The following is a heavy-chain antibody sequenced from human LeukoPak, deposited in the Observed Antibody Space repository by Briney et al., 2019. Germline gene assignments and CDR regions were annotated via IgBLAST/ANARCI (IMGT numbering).Heavy chain of an antibody. CDR2: IYYSGST. D-gene: IGHD3-22*01. J-gene: IGHJ4*02. CDR1: GGSISSSSYY. V-gene: IGHV4-39*01. Sequence: SETLSLTCTVSGGSISSSSYYWGWIRQPPGKGLEWIGSIYYSGSTYYNPSLKSRVTISVDTSKNQFSLKLSSVTAADTAVYYCARLWGTMISRDYWGQGTLVTVSS. CDR3: ARLWGTMISRDY.